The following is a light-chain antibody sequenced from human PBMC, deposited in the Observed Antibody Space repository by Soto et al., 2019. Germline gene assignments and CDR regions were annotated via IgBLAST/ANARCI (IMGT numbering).Light chain of an antibody. CDR2: DAS. CDR3: TQRSNSPYT. CDR1: QSVSSY. J-gene: IGKJ2*01. V-gene: IGKV3-11*01. Sequence: EIVLTQSPATLSLSPGERATLSCRASQSVSSYLAWYQQKPGQSPRLLIYDASNRATGIPARFSGSGSGTDLTLNISSLKPEDLAVYYCTQRSNSPYTFGQ.